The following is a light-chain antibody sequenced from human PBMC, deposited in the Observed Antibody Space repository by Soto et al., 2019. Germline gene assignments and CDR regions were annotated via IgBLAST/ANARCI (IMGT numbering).Light chain of an antibody. CDR2: LAS. CDR3: MQALQSSFT. J-gene: IGKJ3*01. CDR1: QSLLHRNGNRY. Sequence: DIVMTQSPLSLSVTPGEAASISCRCSQSLLHRNGNRYLVWYLQRPGQSPQLLISLASNRASGVPDRFSGSGSGTDFTLHISRVEAEDVGVYYCMQALQSSFTFGPGTKVDL. V-gene: IGKV2-28*01.